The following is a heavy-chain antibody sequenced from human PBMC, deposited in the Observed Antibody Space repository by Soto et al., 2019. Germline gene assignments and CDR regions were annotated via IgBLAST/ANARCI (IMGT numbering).Heavy chain of an antibody. CDR1: GGTFSSYA. CDR3: ARGVVVVAEYYFDY. CDR2: IIPIFGTA. D-gene: IGHD2-15*01. J-gene: IGHJ4*02. V-gene: IGHV1-69*05. Sequence: GASVKVSCKASGGTFSSYAISWVRQAPGQGLEWMGGIIPIFGTANYAQKFQGRVTITTDTSTSTAYMELRSLRSDDTAVYYCARGVVVVAEYYFDYWGQGTLVTVSS.